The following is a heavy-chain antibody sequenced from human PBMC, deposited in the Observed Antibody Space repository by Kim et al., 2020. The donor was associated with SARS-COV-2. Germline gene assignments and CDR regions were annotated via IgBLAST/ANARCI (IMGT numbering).Heavy chain of an antibody. Sequence: GGSLRLSCTASGFTFGDYAMSWVRQAPGKGLEWVGFIRSKAYGGTTEYAASVKGRFTISRDDSKSIAYLQMNSLKTEDTAVYYCTRVVSEVVPAKPPRFDPWGQGTLVTVSS. CDR2: IRSKAYGGTT. CDR3: TRVVSEVVPAKPPRFDP. CDR1: GFTFGDYA. J-gene: IGHJ5*02. D-gene: IGHD2-2*01. V-gene: IGHV3-49*04.